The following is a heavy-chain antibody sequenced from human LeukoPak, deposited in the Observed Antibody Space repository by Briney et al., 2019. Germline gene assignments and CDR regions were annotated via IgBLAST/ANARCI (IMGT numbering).Heavy chain of an antibody. D-gene: IGHD3-22*01. J-gene: IGHJ4*02. Sequence: GASVKVSCKASGYTFTSYYMHWVRQAPGQGLEWMGIINPSGGSTSYAQKFQGRVTMTRDMSTSTVYMELSSLRSEDTAVYYCARDLGGYYLGYWGQGTLVTVSS. CDR2: INPSGGST. V-gene: IGHV1-46*01. CDR3: ARDLGGYYLGY. CDR1: GYTFTSYY.